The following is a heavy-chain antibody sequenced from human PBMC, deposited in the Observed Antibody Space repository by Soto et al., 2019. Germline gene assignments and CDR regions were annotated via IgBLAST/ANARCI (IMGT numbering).Heavy chain of an antibody. D-gene: IGHD1-1*01. CDR1: GGFVTSGSYY. V-gene: IGHV4-34*01. CDR3: ARVERGTATTVVDAFDI. Sequence: QVQLQQWGAGLLKPSETLSLTCAVYGGFVTSGSYYWSWIRQPPGKGLEWIGEMSHSGGTPFNPSLKCRVTISVDTSKNQFTLKMSSVTAADTALYYCARVERGTATTVVDAFDIWGPGTMVTVSS. CDR2: MSHSGGT. J-gene: IGHJ3*02.